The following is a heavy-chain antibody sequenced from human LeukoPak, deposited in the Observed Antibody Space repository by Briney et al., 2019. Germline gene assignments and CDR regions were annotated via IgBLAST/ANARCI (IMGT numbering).Heavy chain of an antibody. CDR1: GFTFSGSA. CDR2: ISDTGNT. V-gene: IGHV3-23*01. Sequence: PGGSLKLSCAASGFTFSGSAMHWVRQAPGKGLEWVSAISDTGNTYHADSVKGRFTISRDSSKNTLFLQMNRLRPEDAAVYYCAKAPVTTCRGAFCYPFDYWGLGTLVTVSS. CDR3: AKAPVTTCRGAFCYPFDY. J-gene: IGHJ4*02. D-gene: IGHD2-15*01.